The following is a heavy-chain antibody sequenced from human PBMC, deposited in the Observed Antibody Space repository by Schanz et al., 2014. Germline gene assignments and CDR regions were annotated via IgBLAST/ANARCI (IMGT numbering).Heavy chain of an antibody. CDR2: IIPSLGLA. V-gene: IGHV1-69*04. Sequence: QLQLVQSGAEVKKPGSSVKVSCKASGGTFSSYSISWVRQAPGQGLEWMGRIIPSLGLAKYEQKFQDKVTITADTSTTTAYMELSGLRSEDTAVYYCARDRRRYCSTASCLHDNWFDPWGQGTLVIVSS. D-gene: IGHD2-2*01. J-gene: IGHJ5*02. CDR3: ARDRRRYCSTASCLHDNWFDP. CDR1: GGTFSSYS.